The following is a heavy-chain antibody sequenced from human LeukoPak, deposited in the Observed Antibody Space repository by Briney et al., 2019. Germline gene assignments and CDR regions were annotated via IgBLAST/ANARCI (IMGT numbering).Heavy chain of an antibody. CDR3: ARGDRLRADY. CDR2: IKQDGSEK. Sequence: GGSLRLSCAASGFTFSSYRMSWVRQAPGKGLEWVANIKQDGSEKYYVDSVKGRFTISRDNAKNSLYLQMNSLRAEDTAVYYCARGDRLRADYWGQGTLVTVSS. V-gene: IGHV3-7*01. J-gene: IGHJ4*02. D-gene: IGHD5-12*01. CDR1: GFTFSSYR.